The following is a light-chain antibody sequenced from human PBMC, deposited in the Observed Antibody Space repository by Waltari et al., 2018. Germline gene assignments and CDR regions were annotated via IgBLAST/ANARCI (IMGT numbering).Light chain of an antibody. J-gene: IGKJ3*01. Sequence: EIVMTQSPAILSVSPGEGATLPCRASQSVGSSLAWYQQKPGQAPRLLIFGASTRATGIAARFSGSGSGTEFTLSISRLEPEDFAVYYCQQYGSSPFTFGPGTKVDIK. CDR2: GAS. V-gene: IGKV3-15*01. CDR1: QSVGSS. CDR3: QQYGSSPFT.